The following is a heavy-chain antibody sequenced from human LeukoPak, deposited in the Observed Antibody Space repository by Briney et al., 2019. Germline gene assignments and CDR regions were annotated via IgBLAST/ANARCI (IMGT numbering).Heavy chain of an antibody. V-gene: IGHV4-59*01. CDR3: ARPLIAARQSHDAFDI. J-gene: IGHJ3*02. CDR1: GGSISSYY. D-gene: IGHD6-6*01. Sequence: SETPSLTCTVSGGSISSYYWSWIRQPPGKGLEWIGYIYYSGSTNYNPSLKSRVTISVDTSKNQFSLKLSSVTAADTAVYYCARPLIAARQSHDAFDIWGQGTMVTVSS. CDR2: IYYSGST.